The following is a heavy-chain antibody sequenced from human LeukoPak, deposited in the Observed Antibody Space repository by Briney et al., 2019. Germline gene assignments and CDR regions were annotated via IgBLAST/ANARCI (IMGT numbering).Heavy chain of an antibody. D-gene: IGHD6-19*01. CDR2: IYYSGST. CDR1: GGSISSYY. Sequence: SETLSLTCSVSGGSISSYYWSWIRQPPRQGLEWIGYIYYSGSTNYNPSLKGRVTMSVDTSKNQFSLKLTSVTAADTAVYYCARLRPVAGYDAFDIWGHGTMVTVSS. CDR3: ARLRPVAGYDAFDI. J-gene: IGHJ3*02. V-gene: IGHV4-59*08.